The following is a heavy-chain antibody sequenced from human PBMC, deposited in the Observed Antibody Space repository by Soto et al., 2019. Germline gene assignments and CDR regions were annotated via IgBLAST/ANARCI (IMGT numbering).Heavy chain of an antibody. CDR1: GYPFSRHW. D-gene: IGHD1-26*01. V-gene: IGHV3-74*01. CDR2: ISPDGTVT. J-gene: IGHJ3*02. Sequence: EVQLVESGGGLVQPGGSLRLSCAASGYPFSRHWIHWVRQAPGQGPVGVSRISPDGTVTDYADFVEGRFTISRDKAQNTLYLQMSSLRAEDTAVYYCARPRSMSSSGFDIWGQGTMVIVSS. CDR3: ARPRSMSSSGFDI.